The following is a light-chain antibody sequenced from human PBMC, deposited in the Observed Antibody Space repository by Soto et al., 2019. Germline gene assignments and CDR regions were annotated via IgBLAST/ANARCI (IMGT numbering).Light chain of an antibody. CDR3: QQFNNWPLT. CDR2: AVS. V-gene: IGKV3-15*01. J-gene: IGKJ4*01. Sequence: EIVMTQSPATLSVSPGERATLSCRASQSVSNNLAWYQQKPGQAPRLLIYAVSARATGIPARFSGSGSGTEFTLTISSLQSEDFVVYYCQQFNNWPLTFGGGTKVEIK. CDR1: QSVSNN.